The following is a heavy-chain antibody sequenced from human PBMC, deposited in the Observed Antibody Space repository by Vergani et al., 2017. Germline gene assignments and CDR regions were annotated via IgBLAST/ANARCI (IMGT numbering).Heavy chain of an antibody. CDR1: GYSFTSYW. V-gene: IGHV5-51*01. Sequence: EVQLVQSGAEVKKPGESLKISCKGSGYSFTSYWIGWVRQIPGKGLEWMGIIYPGDSDTRYRPSFQGQVTISADKSISTAYLQWSSLKASDTAMYYCARHGYYDFWSGYYRGENDYWGQGTLVTVSS. CDR3: ARHGYYDFWSGYYRGENDY. J-gene: IGHJ4*02. CDR2: IYPGDSDT. D-gene: IGHD3-3*01.